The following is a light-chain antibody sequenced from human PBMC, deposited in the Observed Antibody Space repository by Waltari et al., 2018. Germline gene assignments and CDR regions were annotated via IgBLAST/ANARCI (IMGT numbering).Light chain of an antibody. CDR1: ERLLHTDGRTY. CDR2: EVS. V-gene: IGKV2-29*02. Sequence: DIVMTQSPLSLSATPGQSASISCKSSERLLHTDGRTYLSWFLQKPGRSPQLLIYEVSSRITGVPERFNGSGSGTDFTLKISPVEADDVGVYYCSQGIRLPFTFGGGTRVQIK. J-gene: IGKJ4*01. CDR3: SQGIRLPFT.